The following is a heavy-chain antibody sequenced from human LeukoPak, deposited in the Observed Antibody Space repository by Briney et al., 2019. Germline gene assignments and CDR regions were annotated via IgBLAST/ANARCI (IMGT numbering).Heavy chain of an antibody. D-gene: IGHD6-19*01. CDR2: IYYSGST. J-gene: IGHJ5*02. CDR3: ARGHGSPSPLQWLWGSGRFDP. V-gene: IGHV4-59*12. Sequence: SETLSLTCSVSGGSISSYHWSWLRQPPGKGLEWIGYIYYSGSTNYNPSLKSRVTISVDTSKNQFSLKLSSVTAADTAVYYCARGHGSPSPLQWLWGSGRFDPWGQGTLVTVSS. CDR1: GGSISSYH.